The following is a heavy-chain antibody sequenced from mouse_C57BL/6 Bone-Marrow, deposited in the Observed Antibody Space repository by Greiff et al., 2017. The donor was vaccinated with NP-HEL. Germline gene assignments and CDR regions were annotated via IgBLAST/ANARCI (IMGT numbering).Heavy chain of an antibody. V-gene: IGHV1-62-2*01. CDR1: GYTFTEYT. D-gene: IGHD2-4*01. CDR2: FYPGSGSI. J-gene: IGHJ4*01. Sequence: QVQLKQSGAELVKPGASVKLSCKASGYTFTEYTIHWVKQRSGQGLEWIGWFYPGSGSIKYNEKFKDKATLTADKSSSTVYMELSRLTSEDSAVYFCARHEIIGYDYGFPYAMDYWGQGTSVTVSS. CDR3: ARHEIIGYDYGFPYAMDY.